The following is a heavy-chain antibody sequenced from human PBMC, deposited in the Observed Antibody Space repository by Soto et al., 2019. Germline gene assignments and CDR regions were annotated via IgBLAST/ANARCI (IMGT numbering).Heavy chain of an antibody. CDR1: GYTFTVYY. CDR3: ARGRIQLWQTPSDP. D-gene: IGHD5-18*01. CDR2: INPNSGGT. Sequence: PSVKVSCKASGYTFTVYYMHWVRQAPGQGLEWMGWINPNSGGTNYAQKFQGRVTMTRDTSISTAYMELSRLRSDDTAVYYCARGRIQLWQTPSDPWGQGTLVTVSS. V-gene: IGHV1-2*02. J-gene: IGHJ5*02.